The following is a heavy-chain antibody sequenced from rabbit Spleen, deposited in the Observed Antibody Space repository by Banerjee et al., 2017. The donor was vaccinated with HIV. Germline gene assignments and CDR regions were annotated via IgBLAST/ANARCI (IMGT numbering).Heavy chain of an antibody. Sequence: QEQLVESGGGLVQPGASLRLTCTASGFSFSRSYDMCWIRQAPGKGLEWIACIDIGGSDFTYFASWAKGRFTISKTSSTTVTLQLTSLTAADTATYFCARNYVNVFDPWGPGTLVTVS. V-gene: IGHV1S45*01. CDR2: IDIGGSDFT. CDR1: GFSFSRSYD. CDR3: ARNYVNVFDP. J-gene: IGHJ2*01. D-gene: IGHD1-1*01.